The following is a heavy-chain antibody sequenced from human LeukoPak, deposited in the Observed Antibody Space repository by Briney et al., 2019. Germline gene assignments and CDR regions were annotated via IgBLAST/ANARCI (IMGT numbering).Heavy chain of an antibody. D-gene: IGHD3-22*01. J-gene: IGHJ4*02. CDR3: ARGKTPPKYPRYYYDSSGHYIFDY. V-gene: IGHV4-34*01. CDR2: INHSGST. CDR1: GGSFSGYY. Sequence: SETLSLTCAVYGGSFSGYYWSWIRQPPGKGLEWIGEINHSGSTNYNPSLKSRVTISVDTSKSQFSLKLSSVTAADTAVYYCARGKTPPKYPRYYYDSSGHYIFDYWGQGTLVTVSS.